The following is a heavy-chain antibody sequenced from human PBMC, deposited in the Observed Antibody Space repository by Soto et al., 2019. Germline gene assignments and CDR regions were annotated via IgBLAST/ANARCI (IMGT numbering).Heavy chain of an antibody. CDR1: GFTSGKYA. D-gene: IGHD2-15*01. Sequence: EVHLLESGGGLVQPGGSLTLTCIVSGFTSGKYAMSWVRQAPGKGLEWVSEIGGGGENTNYADSVRGRFTMSRDNSKNTLYLHMSSLKVEDTAVYYCAKDEVAANGRADAFDIWGQGTVVTVSS. CDR3: AKDEVAANGRADAFDI. V-gene: IGHV3-23*01. CDR2: IGGGGENT. J-gene: IGHJ3*02.